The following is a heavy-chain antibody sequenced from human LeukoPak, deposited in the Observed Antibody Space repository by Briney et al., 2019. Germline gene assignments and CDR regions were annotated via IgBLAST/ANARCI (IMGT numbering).Heavy chain of an antibody. CDR1: GFTFSSYG. J-gene: IGHJ4*02. CDR2: ISGSGGST. CDR3: AKSNYYDSSGYYYDLDY. V-gene: IGHV3-23*01. Sequence: GGSLRLSCAASGFTFSSYGMSWVRQAPGKGLEWVSAISGSGGSTYYADSVKGRFTISRDNSKNTLYLQMNSLRAEDTAVYYCAKSNYYDSSGYYYDLDYWGQGTLVTVSS. D-gene: IGHD3-22*01.